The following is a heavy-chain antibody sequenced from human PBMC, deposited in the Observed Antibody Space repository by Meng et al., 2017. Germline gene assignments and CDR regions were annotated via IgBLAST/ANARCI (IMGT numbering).Heavy chain of an antibody. D-gene: IGHD6-13*01. J-gene: IGHJ4*02. V-gene: IGHV1-2*06. CDR3: ARDEDISAAGYLLGDF. CDR1: GYTFAAYG. CDR2: IDPKSDNT. Sequence: QVRLVRSGPEVQKPGASVKVSCKAAGYTFAAYGIQWVRQAPGQGLEWMGRIDPKSDNTHYAQKFQGRVTMTRDTSISTAYMELSGLRSDDTAVYYCARDEDISAAGYLLGDFWGQGTLVTVSS.